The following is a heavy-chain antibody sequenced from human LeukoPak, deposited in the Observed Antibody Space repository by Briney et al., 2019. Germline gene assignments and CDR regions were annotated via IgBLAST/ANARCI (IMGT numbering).Heavy chain of an antibody. D-gene: IGHD3-10*01. Sequence: PSETLSLTCTVSGGSISSGDYYWSWIRQPPGKGLEWIGYIYSSGRTYYNPSLKSRITVSIDTAKNQFSLKVNSVTAADTAVYYCARGQYGTGIAYWGQGTLVTVSS. CDR1: GGSISSGDYY. V-gene: IGHV4-30-4*01. CDR3: ARGQYGTGIAY. J-gene: IGHJ4*02. CDR2: IYSSGRT.